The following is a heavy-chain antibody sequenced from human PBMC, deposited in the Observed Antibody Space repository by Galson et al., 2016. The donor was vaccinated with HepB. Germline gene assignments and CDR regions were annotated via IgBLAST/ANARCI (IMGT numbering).Heavy chain of an antibody. J-gene: IGHJ6*02. CDR3: ARVVSCSGGTCPSVYYYYGMDV. CDR2: ISISSTYI. Sequence: SLRLSCAASGFTFSSYSMIWVRQAPGKGLEWVSSISISSTYIYYADSVRGRFTISRDNAENSLHLQMNSLRAEDTAFYYCARVVSCSGGTCPSVYYYYGMDVWGQGTTVTVSS. D-gene: IGHD2-15*01. V-gene: IGHV3-21*04. CDR1: GFTFSSYS.